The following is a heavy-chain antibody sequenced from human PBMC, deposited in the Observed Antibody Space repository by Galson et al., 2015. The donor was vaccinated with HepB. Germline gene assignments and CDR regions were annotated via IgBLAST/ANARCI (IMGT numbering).Heavy chain of an antibody. CDR1: GFTFGNDA. CDR3: AKAGPYYDTMGSQDDAFDT. D-gene: IGHD3-16*01. J-gene: IGHJ3*02. Sequence: SPILSCAASGFTFGNDAMSWVRQPPAEGVVWGSGINCIGGTTYYEDSVKGRFTISCDNFRNTLYLQMNTLRADDTAVYYCAKAGPYYDTMGSQDDAFDTWGQGTLVTVSS. V-gene: IGHV3-23*01. CDR2: INCIGGTT.